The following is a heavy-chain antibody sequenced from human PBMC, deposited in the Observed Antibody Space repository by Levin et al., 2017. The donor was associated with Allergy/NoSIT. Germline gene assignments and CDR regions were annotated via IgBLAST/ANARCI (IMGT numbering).Heavy chain of an antibody. CDR2: ITGDGEDT. CDR1: GFTFSTRA. D-gene: IGHD3-3*01. Sequence: LPGGSLRLSCAASGFTFSTRAMTWVRQAAGKGLEWISGITGDGEDTHYADSVKGRFTISRDNSQNTLFLQMNNLRADDTATYFCAKGNTIFGVGRLDYWGRGTLVTVSS. J-gene: IGHJ4*02. CDR3: AKGNTIFGVGRLDY. V-gene: IGHV3-23*01.